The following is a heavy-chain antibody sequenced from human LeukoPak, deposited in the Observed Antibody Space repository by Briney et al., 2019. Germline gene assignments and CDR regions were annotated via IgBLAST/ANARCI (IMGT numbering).Heavy chain of an antibody. V-gene: IGHV3-23*01. J-gene: IGHJ4*02. CDR2: ISGSGGST. CDR3: AKEGRPPRADDNSNYLFDDC. CDR1: GFTFSSYA. D-gene: IGHD4-11*01. Sequence: GGSLRLSCAASGFTFSSYAMSWVRQAPGKGLEWVSAISGSGGSTYYADSVKGRFTISRDNSKNTLYLQMNSLRAEDTAVYYCAKEGRPPRADDNSNYLFDDCWGQGTLVTVSS.